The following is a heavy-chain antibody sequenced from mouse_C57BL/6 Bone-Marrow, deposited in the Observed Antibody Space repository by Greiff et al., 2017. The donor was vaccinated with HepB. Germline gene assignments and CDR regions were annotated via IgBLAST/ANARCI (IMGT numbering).Heavy chain of an antibody. Sequence: QVQLQQPGAELVMPGASVKLSCKASGYTFTSYWMHWVKQRPGQGLEWIGEIDPSDSYTNYNQKFKGKSTLTVDKSSSTAYMQLSSLTSEDSAVYYCARGGDYGSRAWFAYWGQGTLVTVSA. D-gene: IGHD1-1*01. J-gene: IGHJ3*01. V-gene: IGHV1-69*01. CDR3: ARGGDYGSRAWFAY. CDR1: GYTFTSYW. CDR2: IDPSDSYT.